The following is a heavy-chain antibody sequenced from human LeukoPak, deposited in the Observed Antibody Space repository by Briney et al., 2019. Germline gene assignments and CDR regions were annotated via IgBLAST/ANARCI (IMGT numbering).Heavy chain of an antibody. J-gene: IGHJ4*02. CDR3: TAGVGQCDHDS. V-gene: IGHV3-15*01. Sequence: GGSLRLSCAASGFSFNNAWMSWVRQAPAKGLEWVGRIKSETDGGTIDYAAPMRGRFTISRDDSENTLYLQMRSLTTENTAVYYCTAGVGQCDHDSWGQGILVTVSS. CDR1: GFSFNNAW. CDR2: IKSETDGGTI.